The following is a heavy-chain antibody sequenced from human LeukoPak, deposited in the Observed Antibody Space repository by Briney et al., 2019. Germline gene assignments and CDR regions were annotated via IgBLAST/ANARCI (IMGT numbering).Heavy chain of an antibody. CDR1: GFTFNNAW. Sequence: GGSLRLSCASSGFTFNNAWMSRVRQAPGKGLEWVGRIKSKTDGGTTDYVVPVKGRFTISRDDSENTLYLQMNSLKIEDTAIYYCATDLTVVGATGFDYWGQGTLVTVSS. CDR2: IKSKTDGGTT. V-gene: IGHV3-15*01. D-gene: IGHD1-26*01. J-gene: IGHJ4*02. CDR3: ATDLTVVGATGFDY.